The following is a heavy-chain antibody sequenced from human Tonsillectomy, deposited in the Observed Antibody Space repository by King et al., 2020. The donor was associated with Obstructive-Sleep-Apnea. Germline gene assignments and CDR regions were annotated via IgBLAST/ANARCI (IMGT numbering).Heavy chain of an antibody. D-gene: IGHD6-13*01. V-gene: IGHV4-39*07. CDR1: GGSISISSYK. J-gene: IGHJ5*02. Sequence: QVQLQESGPGLVKPSDTLFLTCTASGGSISISSYKWGWILQPPGKGLEWIGSIYFNGRTPYSPSLNSRGTILVETPKNQFSLKVSPVTAADTAVYYCARERAAGASWFDPWGQGTLVTVSS. CDR3: ARERAAGASWFDP. CDR2: IYFNGRT.